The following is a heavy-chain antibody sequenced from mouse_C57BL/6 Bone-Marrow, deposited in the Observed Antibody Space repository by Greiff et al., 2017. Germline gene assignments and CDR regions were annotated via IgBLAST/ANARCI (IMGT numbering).Heavy chain of an antibody. CDR2: IRLKSDNYAT. CDR1: GFTFSNYW. Sequence: EVKLVESGGGLVQPGGSMKLSCVASGFTFSNYWMNWVRQSPETGLEWVAQIRLKSDNYATHYAESVNGRFTISRDDSKSSVYLQMNNLRAEDTGIYYCTGAMDYWGQGTSVTVSS. V-gene: IGHV6-3*01. J-gene: IGHJ4*01. CDR3: TGAMDY.